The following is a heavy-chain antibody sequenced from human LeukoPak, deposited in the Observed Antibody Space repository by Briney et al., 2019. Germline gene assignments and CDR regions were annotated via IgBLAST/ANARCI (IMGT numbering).Heavy chain of an antibody. J-gene: IGHJ5*02. CDR2: MNPNSGNT. CDR3: ARDYGGNSGWFDP. CDR1: GYTFTSYD. D-gene: IGHD4-23*01. V-gene: IGHV1-8*01. Sequence: VASVKVSCKASGYTFTSYDINWVRQATGQGLEWTGWMNPNSGNTGYAQKFQGRVTMTRDTSTSTAYMELSSLRSEDTAVYYCARDYGGNSGWFDPWGQGTLVTVSS.